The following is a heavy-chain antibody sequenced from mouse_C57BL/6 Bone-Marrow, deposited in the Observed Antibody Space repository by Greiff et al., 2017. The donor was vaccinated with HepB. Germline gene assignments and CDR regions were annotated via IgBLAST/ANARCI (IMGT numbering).Heavy chain of an antibody. CDR2: ISSGGSYT. J-gene: IGHJ1*03. CDR1: GFTFSSYG. V-gene: IGHV5-6*01. CDR3: AREDGNSYWYFDV. Sequence: EVKLMESGGDLVKPGGSLKLSCAASGFTFSSYGMSWVRQTPDKRLEWVATISSGGSYTYYPDSVKGRFTISRDNAKNNLYLQMSSLKSEDTAMYYRAREDGNSYWYFDVWGTGTTVTVSS. D-gene: IGHD2-1*01.